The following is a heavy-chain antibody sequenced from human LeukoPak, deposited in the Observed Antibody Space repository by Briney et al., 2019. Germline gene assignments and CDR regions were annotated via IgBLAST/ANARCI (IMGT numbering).Heavy chain of an antibody. V-gene: IGHV1-2*02. J-gene: IGHJ4*02. CDR3: AREGVGATGAVDY. Sequence: ASVKVSCKASGYTFTGYYMHWVRQAPGQGLEWMRWINPNSGGTNYAQKFQGRVTMTRDTSISTAYMELSRLRSDDTAVYYCAREGVGATGAVDYWGQGTLVTVSS. D-gene: IGHD1-26*01. CDR1: GYTFTGYY. CDR2: INPNSGGT.